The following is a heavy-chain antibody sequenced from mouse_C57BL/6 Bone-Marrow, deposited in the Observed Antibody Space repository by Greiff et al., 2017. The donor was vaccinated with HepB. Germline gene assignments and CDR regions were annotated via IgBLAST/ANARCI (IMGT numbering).Heavy chain of an antibody. CDR1: GYTFTDYE. Sequence: SGAELVRPGASVTLSCKASGYTFTDYEMHWVKQTPVHGLEWIGAIDPETGGTAYNQKFKGKAILTADKSSSTAYMELRSLTSEDSAVYYCTDYSNYEDFDYWGQGTTLTVSS. CDR2: IDPETGGT. D-gene: IGHD2-5*01. V-gene: IGHV1-15*01. CDR3: TDYSNYEDFDY. J-gene: IGHJ2*01.